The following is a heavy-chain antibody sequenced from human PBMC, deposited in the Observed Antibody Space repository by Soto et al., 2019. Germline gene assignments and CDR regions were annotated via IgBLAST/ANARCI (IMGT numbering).Heavy chain of an antibody. CDR1: GFTFSSYS. CDR3: AEGDMVGATGLDY. Sequence: EVQLVESGGGLVKPGGSLRLSCAASGFTFSSYSMNWVRQAPGKGLEWVSSISSSSSYIYYADSVKGRFTISRDNAKNSLYLQMNSLRAEDTAVYYCAEGDMVGATGLDYWGQGTLVTVSS. CDR2: ISSSSSYI. V-gene: IGHV3-21*01. D-gene: IGHD1-26*01. J-gene: IGHJ4*02.